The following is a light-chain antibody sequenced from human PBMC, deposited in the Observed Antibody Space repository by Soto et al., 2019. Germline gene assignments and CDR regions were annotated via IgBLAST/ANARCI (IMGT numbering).Light chain of an antibody. V-gene: IGLV2-14*01. CDR1: SSDVGGSNY. CDR3: ISYTTARHYV. Sequence: QSALTQPASVSGSPGQSVTISCTGTSSDVGGSNYVSWYQQHPGEAPKLRLYGVTNRPSGISHRFSGSKSGTTASLTVSGLQAEDEADYDCISYTTARHYVFGTGTKLTVL. J-gene: IGLJ1*01. CDR2: GVT.